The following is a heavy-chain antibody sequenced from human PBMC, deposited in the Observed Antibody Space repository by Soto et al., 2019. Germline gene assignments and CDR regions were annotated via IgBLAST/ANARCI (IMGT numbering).Heavy chain of an antibody. Sequence: QVQLQESGPGLVKPSQTLSLTCTVSGGSISSGGYYWSWIRQHPGKSLEWIGYIYYSGSTYYNPSLNSRGTISADTSKNQSSLKLSAVTAAATAMYYCAGLCGGDCPHGMDVWGPGTTVTVSS. CDR1: GGSISSGGYY. CDR2: IYYSGST. V-gene: IGHV4-31*03. CDR3: AGLCGGDCPHGMDV. D-gene: IGHD2-21*02. J-gene: IGHJ6*02.